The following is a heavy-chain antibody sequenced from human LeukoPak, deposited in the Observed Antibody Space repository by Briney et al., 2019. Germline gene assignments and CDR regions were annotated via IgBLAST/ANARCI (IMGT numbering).Heavy chain of an antibody. CDR3: VKDISGWSYFDY. J-gene: IGHJ4*02. Sequence: GGSLRLCCEVSGVIFEQYGMHWVRQAPGKGLEWVAGISWNGVTINYGDSVKGRFTISRDNAKSFLYLQMNSLRPEDTALYYCVKDISGWSYFDYWGQGTRVTVSP. D-gene: IGHD6-19*01. V-gene: IGHV3-9*01. CDR2: ISWNGVTI. CDR1: GVIFEQYG.